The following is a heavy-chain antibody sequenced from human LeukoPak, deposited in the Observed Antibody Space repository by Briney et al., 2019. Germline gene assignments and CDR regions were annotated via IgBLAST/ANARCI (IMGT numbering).Heavy chain of an antibody. Sequence: SETLSLTCTVSGGSVSSYYWSWIRQPQGKGLELNWYIYYSGSTNYNPSLKSRVTIPVDASKNQFSLTLSSVTAADTAVYYCARWEYCGGDCYPAAFDYWGQGTLVTVSS. CDR1: GGSVSSYY. J-gene: IGHJ4*02. CDR3: ARWEYCGGDCYPAAFDY. CDR2: IYYSGST. D-gene: IGHD2-21*02. V-gene: IGHV4-59*02.